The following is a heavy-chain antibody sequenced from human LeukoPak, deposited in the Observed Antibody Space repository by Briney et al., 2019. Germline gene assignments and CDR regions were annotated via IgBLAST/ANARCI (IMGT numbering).Heavy chain of an antibody. CDR2: IIPIFGTA. D-gene: IGHD6-6*01. V-gene: IGHV1-69*13. Sequence: ASVKVSCKASGGTFSSYAISWVRQAPGQGLEWMGGIIPIFGTANYAQKFQGRVTITADESTSTAYMELSSLRSEDTAVYYCARGVHSSSYWELWYWGQGTLVTVSS. CDR1: GGTFSSYA. CDR3: ARGVHSSSYWELWY. J-gene: IGHJ4*02.